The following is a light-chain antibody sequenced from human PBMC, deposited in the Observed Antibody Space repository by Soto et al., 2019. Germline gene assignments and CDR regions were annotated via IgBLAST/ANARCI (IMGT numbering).Light chain of an antibody. CDR3: AAWDDSLTGRGV. CDR1: SSNIGSNT. Sequence: VLTQPPSASGTPGQRVTISCSGSSSNIGSNTVNWYQQLPGTAPKLLIYSNNQRPSGVPDRFSGSKSGTSASLAISGLQSEDEADYYCAAWDDSLTGRGVFGTGTKVTV. J-gene: IGLJ1*01. V-gene: IGLV1-44*01. CDR2: SNN.